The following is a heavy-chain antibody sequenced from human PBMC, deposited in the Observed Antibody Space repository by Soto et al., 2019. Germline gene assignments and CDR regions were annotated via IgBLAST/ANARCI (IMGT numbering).Heavy chain of an antibody. V-gene: IGHV3-48*03. J-gene: IGHJ4*02. Sequence: GGSLRLSCAASGFTFSSNEMNWVRQAPGKGLEWVSYINSSGSTIYYADSVKGRFNISRDNAKNSLYLQMNSLRAEDTALYYCASIAEPYYFDYWGQGTLVTVSS. D-gene: IGHD1-1*01. CDR3: ASIAEPYYFDY. CDR1: GFTFSSNE. CDR2: INSSGSTI.